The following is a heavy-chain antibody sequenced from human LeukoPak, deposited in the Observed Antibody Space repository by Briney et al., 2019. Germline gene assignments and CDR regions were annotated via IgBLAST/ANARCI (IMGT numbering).Heavy chain of an antibody. J-gene: IGHJ5*02. D-gene: IGHD2/OR15-2a*01. CDR3: ARDPPRPEYDWFGP. CDR2: ISPMSGTT. V-gene: IGHV1-69*13. Sequence: SVKVSCKASGGTFMNFPINWVRQAPGQGLEWMGGISPMSGTTTYAQKFQGRVTITADDSASTVYMELNSLRSDDTAVYYCARDPPRPEYDWFGPWGQGTLVTVSS. CDR1: GGTFMNFP.